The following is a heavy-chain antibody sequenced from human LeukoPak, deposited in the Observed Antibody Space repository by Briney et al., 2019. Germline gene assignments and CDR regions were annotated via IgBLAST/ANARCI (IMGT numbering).Heavy chain of an antibody. Sequence: GGSLRLSCAASGFTFSNYGMSWGRQAPGKGLEWVSTISGSGGSIYYADSVKGRFTISRDNSKNTLYLQMSSLRAEDTAVYYCAKGDTGIIRRYYFDYWGQGTLVTVSS. CDR2: ISGSGGSI. J-gene: IGHJ4*02. V-gene: IGHV3-23*01. CDR1: GFTFSNYG. CDR3: AKGDTGIIRRYYFDY. D-gene: IGHD5-18*01.